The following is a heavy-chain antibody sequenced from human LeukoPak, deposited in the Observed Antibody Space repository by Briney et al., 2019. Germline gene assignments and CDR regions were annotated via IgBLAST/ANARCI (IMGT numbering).Heavy chain of an antibody. CDR1: GITFSKFG. V-gene: IGHV3-33*06. Sequence: LAGGSLRLSCAASGITFSKFGTHWVRQTPGKGLEWVALVWNDGSKNYYADSVKGRFTISRDNSKDTLYLLLNSLRAEDTAVYYCAKDWSLGYGCLDYWGQGTLVTVSS. CDR3: AKDWSLGYGCLDY. D-gene: IGHD5-12*01. CDR2: VWNDGSKN. J-gene: IGHJ4*02.